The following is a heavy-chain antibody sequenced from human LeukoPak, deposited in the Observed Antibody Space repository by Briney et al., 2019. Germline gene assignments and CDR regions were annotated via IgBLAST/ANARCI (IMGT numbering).Heavy chain of an antibody. CDR3: ARGLHDYYYYYYMDV. CDR2: ISGSGGST. V-gene: IGHV3-23*01. CDR1: GFTFSGYA. D-gene: IGHD4-11*01. J-gene: IGHJ6*03. Sequence: GGSPRLSCAASGFTFSGYAMSWVRQAPGKGLEWVSAISGSGGSTYYADSVKGRFTIFRDNSKNTLYLQMNSLRAEDTAVYYCARGLHDYYYYYYMDVWGKGTTVTVSS.